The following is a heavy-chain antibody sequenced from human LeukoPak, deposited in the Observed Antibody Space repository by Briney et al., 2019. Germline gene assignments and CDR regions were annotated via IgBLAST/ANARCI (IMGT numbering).Heavy chain of an antibody. J-gene: IGHJ5*02. CDR2: IIPILGIA. D-gene: IGHD2-2*01. V-gene: IGHV1-69*04. CDR1: GGTFGSYA. Sequence: GASVKVSCKASGGTFGSYAISWVRQAPGQGLEWMGRIIPILGIANYAQKFQGRVTITADKSTSTAYMELSSLRSEDTAVYYCARDRCSSTSCYVRNWFDPWGQGTLVTVSS. CDR3: ARDRCSSTSCYVRNWFDP.